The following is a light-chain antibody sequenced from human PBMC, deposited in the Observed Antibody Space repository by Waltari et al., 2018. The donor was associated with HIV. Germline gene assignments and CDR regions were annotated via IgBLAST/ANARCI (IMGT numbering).Light chain of an antibody. Sequence: IVLTQSPVTLSFSPGERAALSCWASQSVYSHVAGNHQKPGQAPRLLMSDASNRATGIPARFSGSGSGTDVTLTICRVEPKNFGVYCCQNRRNWPFSFKPGT. CDR2: DAS. V-gene: IGKV3-11*01. J-gene: IGKJ3*01. CDR1: QSVYSH. CDR3: QNRRNWPFS.